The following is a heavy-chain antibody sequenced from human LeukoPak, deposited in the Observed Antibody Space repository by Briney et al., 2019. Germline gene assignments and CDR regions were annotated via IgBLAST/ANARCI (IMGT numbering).Heavy chain of an antibody. Sequence: GGSLRLSCAASGFTFGSSAMSWVRQAPGKGSEWVSTFSRSGPDTYYADSVKGRFTIFRDNSKNTLYLQMNSLGAEDTAVYYCAKGSLGSWYYFDYWGQGTLVTVSS. CDR1: GFTFGSSA. CDR2: FSRSGPDT. CDR3: AKGSLGSWYYFDY. D-gene: IGHD6-13*01. V-gene: IGHV3-23*01. J-gene: IGHJ4*02.